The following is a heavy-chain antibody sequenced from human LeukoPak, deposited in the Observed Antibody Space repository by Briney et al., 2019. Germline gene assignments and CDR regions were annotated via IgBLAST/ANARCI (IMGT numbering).Heavy chain of an antibody. Sequence: SETLCLTCTVSGGSISSYYWSWIRQPPGKGLEWIGYIYYSGSTNYNPSLKSRVTISVDTSKNQFSLKLSSVTAADTAVYYCARHWDVYGDNYFDYWGQGTLVTVSS. CDR2: IYYSGST. V-gene: IGHV4-59*08. CDR3: ARHWDVYGDNYFDY. D-gene: IGHD4-17*01. CDR1: GGSISSYY. J-gene: IGHJ4*02.